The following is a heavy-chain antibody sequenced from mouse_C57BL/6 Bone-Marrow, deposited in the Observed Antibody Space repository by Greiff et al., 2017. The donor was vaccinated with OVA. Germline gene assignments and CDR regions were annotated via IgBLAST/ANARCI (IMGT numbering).Heavy chain of an antibody. CDR1: GYTFTEYT. CDR2: FYPGSGSI. Sequence: QVQLQQSGAELVKPGASVKLSCKASGYTFTEYTIHWVKQRSGQGLEWIGWFYPGSGSIKYNEKFKDKATLTADKSSSTAYMELRSLTSEDSAVYFCARGGVVAHWYFDVWGTGTTVTVSS. V-gene: IGHV1-62-2*01. D-gene: IGHD1-1*01. J-gene: IGHJ1*03. CDR3: ARGGVVAHWYFDV.